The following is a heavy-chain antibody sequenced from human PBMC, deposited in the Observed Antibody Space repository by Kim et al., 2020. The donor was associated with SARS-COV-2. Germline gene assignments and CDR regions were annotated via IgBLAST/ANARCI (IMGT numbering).Heavy chain of an antibody. CDR2: IYYSGST. CDR1: GGSISSSSYY. Sequence: SETLSLTCTVSGGSISSSSYYWGWIRQPPGKGLEWIGSIYYSGSTYYNPSLKSRVTISVDTSKNQFSLKLSSVTAADTAVYYCARHGLAAGTPNAFDIWGQGTMVTVSS. D-gene: IGHD6-13*01. V-gene: IGHV4-39*01. J-gene: IGHJ3*02. CDR3: ARHGLAAGTPNAFDI.